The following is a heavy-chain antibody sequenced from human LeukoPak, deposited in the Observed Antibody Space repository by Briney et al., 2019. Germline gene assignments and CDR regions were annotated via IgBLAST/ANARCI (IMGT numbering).Heavy chain of an antibody. CDR2: ISATGGST. J-gene: IGHJ6*03. CDR3: AKRHCRGGTCYSDSYYLDV. V-gene: IGHV3-23*01. CDR1: GFAFSTYA. D-gene: IGHD2-15*01. Sequence: GGPLRLSCAASGFAFSTYAMSWVRQAPGKGLEWVSGISATGGSTYYADSVKGRFTISRDNSKNTVTLQMSSLRVEDTALYYCAKRHCRGGTCYSDSYYLDVWGKGTTVTVSS.